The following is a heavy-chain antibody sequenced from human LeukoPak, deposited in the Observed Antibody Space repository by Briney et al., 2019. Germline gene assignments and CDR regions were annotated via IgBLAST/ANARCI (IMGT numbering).Heavy chain of an antibody. D-gene: IGHD5-12*01. CDR2: MFHSGST. CDR1: GYSISSGHY. J-gene: IGHJ3*02. Sequence: SETLSLTCTVSGYSISSGHYWAWIRQSPEKGLEWIASMFHSGSTYYNPSLKSRVTTSADTSKNEFSLKLSSVTAADTAVYYCARDRGGTFDIWGQGTMVTVSS. CDR3: ARDRGGTFDI. V-gene: IGHV4-38-2*02.